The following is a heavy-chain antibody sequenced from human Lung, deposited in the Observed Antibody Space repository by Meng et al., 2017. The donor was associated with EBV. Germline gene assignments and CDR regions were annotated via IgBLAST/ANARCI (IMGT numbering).Heavy chain of an antibody. V-gene: IGHV3-74*01. J-gene: IGHJ4*02. Sequence: VGPGVAGGALVRPVASLEPCGSFSGFSFRRFWMPGVRQVPGKGLVCVTRTNEDGGITTYADSVKGRFIISRDNTRHTLYLQMYSLRDDDTGVYFCSRDLAGPFDDWGQGTLVTVSS. CDR1: GFSFRRFW. CDR2: TNEDGGIT. CDR3: SRDLAGPFDD.